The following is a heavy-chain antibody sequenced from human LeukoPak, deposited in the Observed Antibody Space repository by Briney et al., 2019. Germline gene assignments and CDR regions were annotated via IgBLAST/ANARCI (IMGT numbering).Heavy chain of an antibody. Sequence: GGSLRLSCAASGFTVSSNYMSWVRQAPGKGLEWVSVIYSGGSTYYADSVKGRFTVSRDNSKNTLYLQMNSLRAEDTAVYYCARGIAAAGLTFDYWGQGTLVTVSS. CDR3: ARGIAAAGLTFDY. V-gene: IGHV3-53*01. CDR1: GFTVSSNY. CDR2: IYSGGST. D-gene: IGHD6-13*01. J-gene: IGHJ4*02.